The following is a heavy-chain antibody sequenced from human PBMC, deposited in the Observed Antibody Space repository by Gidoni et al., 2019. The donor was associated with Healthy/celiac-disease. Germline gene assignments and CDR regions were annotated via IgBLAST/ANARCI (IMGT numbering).Heavy chain of an antibody. CDR3: ARDSFPTLYSSPLVGYYYYGMDV. CDR1: GGTFSSYA. J-gene: IGHJ6*02. D-gene: IGHD6-13*01. CDR2: IIPIFGTA. V-gene: IGHV1-69*01. Sequence: QVQLVQSGAEVKKPGSSVKVSCKASGGTFSSYAISWVRQAPGQGLEWMGGIIPIFGTANYAQKFQGRVTITADESTSTAYMELSSLRSEDTAVYYCARDSFPTLYSSPLVGYYYYGMDVWGQGTTVTVSS.